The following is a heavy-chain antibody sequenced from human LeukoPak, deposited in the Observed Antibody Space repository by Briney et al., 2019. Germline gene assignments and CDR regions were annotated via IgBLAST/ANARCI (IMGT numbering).Heavy chain of an antibody. CDR1: GFTFSGSA. D-gene: IGHD3-10*01. Sequence: GGSLRLSCAAAGFTFSGSAMHWVRQASGKGLEWVGRIRSKANSYATAYAASVKGRLTISRDDSKNTEYLQMNSLKTEDTAVYYSTRLAYYYGSGSTNQYWGQGTLVTVSS. V-gene: IGHV3-73*01. CDR3: TRLAYYYGSGSTNQY. CDR2: IRSKANSYAT. J-gene: IGHJ4*02.